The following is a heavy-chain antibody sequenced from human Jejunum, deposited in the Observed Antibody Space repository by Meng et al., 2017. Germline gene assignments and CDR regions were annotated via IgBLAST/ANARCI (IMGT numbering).Heavy chain of an antibody. V-gene: IGHV4-61*02. CDR2: ISSGGSA. J-gene: IGHJ4*02. Sequence: SETLSLTCSVSDVSFSRGNYYWSWIRQPAGKGLEWIGRISSGGSANYNPSLKSRVAIALDTSRNQFSLRLTSVTAADTAVYFCARSDPYYDLLTGGFIYYLASWGQGTPVTVSS. CDR3: ARSDPYYDLLTGGFIYYLAS. D-gene: IGHD3-9*01. CDR1: DVSFSRGNYY.